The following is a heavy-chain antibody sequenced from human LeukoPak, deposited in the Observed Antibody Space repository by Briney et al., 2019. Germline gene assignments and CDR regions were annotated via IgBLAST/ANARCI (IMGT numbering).Heavy chain of an antibody. V-gene: IGHV1-18*01. CDR2: ISAYNGNT. CDR1: GYTFTSYD. J-gene: IGHJ4*02. Sequence: GASVKVSCKPSGYTFTSYDISWVRQAPGQGLEWMGWISAYNGNTNYAQKLQGRVTMTTDTSTSTAYMELRSLRSDDTAVYYCARGSDFWSGRTDFDYWGQGTLVTVSS. CDR3: ARGSDFWSGRTDFDY. D-gene: IGHD3-3*01.